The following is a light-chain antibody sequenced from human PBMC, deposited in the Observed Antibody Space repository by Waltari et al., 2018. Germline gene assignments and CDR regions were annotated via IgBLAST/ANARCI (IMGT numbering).Light chain of an antibody. V-gene: IGKV1-9*01. J-gene: IGKJ3*01. CDR3: QQLNSYPRGLFT. CDR1: HVMSSY. CDR2: AAS. Sequence: ARHVMSSYLAWYQPNPRKAAKRLIYAASTVQSGCPSRFSGSGSGPDCTLTISSLPPADCATYYCQQLNSYPRGLFTFGPGTKVDIK.